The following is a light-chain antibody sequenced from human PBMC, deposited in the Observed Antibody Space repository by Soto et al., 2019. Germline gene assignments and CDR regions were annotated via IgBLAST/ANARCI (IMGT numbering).Light chain of an antibody. Sequence: DIQLSQSPSSLSPSVEDIITITRGESQSISTYLNWYQQKPGEAPTLLVYDSSTLQSGVPSRFSGSGFGTEFTLTISSLQSEDFAVYYCQQYNNWPTWTFGQGTKVDIK. V-gene: IGKV1-39*01. CDR2: DSS. CDR3: QQYNNWPTWT. CDR1: QSISTY. J-gene: IGKJ1*01.